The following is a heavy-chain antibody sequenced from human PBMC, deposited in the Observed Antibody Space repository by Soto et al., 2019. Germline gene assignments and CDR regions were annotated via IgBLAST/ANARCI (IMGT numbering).Heavy chain of an antibody. CDR1: GGSISSFD. CDR3: ARSITGTTAKRLLELYAVDP. CDR2: INYSGST. D-gene: IGHD1-20*01. J-gene: IGHJ5*02. V-gene: IGHV4-59*01. Sequence: QVHLQESGPGLVKPSETLSLTCTVSGGSISSFDWSWFRQPPGKGLEWIGFINYSGSTNYNPSRKSRVTIARDTSKNLLSLKLSSVTAADTAVYYCARSITGTTAKRLLELYAVDPWGQGTLVTVSS.